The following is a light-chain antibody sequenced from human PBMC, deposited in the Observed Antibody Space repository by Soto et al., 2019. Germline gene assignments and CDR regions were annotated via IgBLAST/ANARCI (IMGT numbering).Light chain of an antibody. CDR2: SHS. CDR1: SSNIGANT. CDR3: AAWDDSLNGYV. J-gene: IGLJ1*01. Sequence: SVLTQPTSASGTPGQRVAFSCSGSSSNIGANTVNWYQQLPGAAPKLLIYSHSQRPSGVPDRFSGSKSGTSASLAISGLQSDDEADYYCAAWDDSLNGYVFGTGTKLTVL. V-gene: IGLV1-44*01.